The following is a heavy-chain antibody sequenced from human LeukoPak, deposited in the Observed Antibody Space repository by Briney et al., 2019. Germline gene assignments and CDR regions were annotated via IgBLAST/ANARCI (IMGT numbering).Heavy chain of an antibody. CDR3: TTDILDYCDTSSCHKGNS. J-gene: IGHJ4*02. Sequence: APVKVSCKVSGYTLTDLSMHWVRQAPGKGLEWMGGVEPEDGKAIYAQRFQGRVTMTEDTSTDTAYMELSSLRSEDTAVYYCTTDILDYCDTSSCHKGNSWGQGTLVTVSS. CDR1: GYTLTDLS. V-gene: IGHV1-24*01. CDR2: VEPEDGKA. D-gene: IGHD2-2*02.